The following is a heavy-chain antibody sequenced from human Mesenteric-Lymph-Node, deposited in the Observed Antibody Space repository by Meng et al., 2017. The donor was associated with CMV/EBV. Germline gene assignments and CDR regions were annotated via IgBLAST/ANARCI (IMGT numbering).Heavy chain of an antibody. CDR2: IRYDGTAK. D-gene: IGHD4-17*01. J-gene: IGHJ3*02. CDR3: AKVAVFGDFEAFDI. Sequence: SCAASGFSFTTYGMHWVRQAPGKGLEWVAFIRYDGTAKYYADSVTGRFSISKDISKNTLYLQMNSLRPEDTSVYYCAKVAVFGDFEAFDIWGQGTMVTVSS. V-gene: IGHV3-30*02. CDR1: GFSFTTYG.